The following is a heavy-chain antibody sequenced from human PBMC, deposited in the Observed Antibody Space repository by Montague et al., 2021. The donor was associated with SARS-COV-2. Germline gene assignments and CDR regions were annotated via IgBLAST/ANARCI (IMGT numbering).Heavy chain of an antibody. CDR3: ARAPFMFTFGGVITRLRGYYFDY. V-gene: IGHV4-39*07. J-gene: IGHJ4*02. D-gene: IGHD3-16*01. Sequence: QSLKSRVTISVDTSKNQFSLKLSSVTAADTAVYYCARAPFMFTFGGVITRLRGYYFDYWGQGTLVAVSS.